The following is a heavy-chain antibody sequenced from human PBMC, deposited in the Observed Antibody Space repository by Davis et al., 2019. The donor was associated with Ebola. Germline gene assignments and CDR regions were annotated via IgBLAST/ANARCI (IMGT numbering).Heavy chain of an antibody. D-gene: IGHD6-13*01. CDR2: ISAYNGNT. J-gene: IGHJ5*02. CDR1: GYTFTSYG. Sequence: SVQVSCKASGYTFTSYGISWVRQAPGQGLEWMGWISAYNGNTNYAQKLQGRVTMTTDTSTSTAYMELRSLRSDDTAVYYCASSFVGSSWYNNWFDPWGQGTLVTVSS. V-gene: IGHV1-18*01. CDR3: ASSFVGSSWYNNWFDP.